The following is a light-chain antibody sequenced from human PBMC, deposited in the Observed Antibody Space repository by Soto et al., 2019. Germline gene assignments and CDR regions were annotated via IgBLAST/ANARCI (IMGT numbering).Light chain of an antibody. J-gene: IGKJ5*01. V-gene: IGKV4-1*01. CDR3: QQHYSTPLT. Sequence: DIQMTQSPSILSASVGDRVTITCRASQSIRSWLAWYQQKPGQPPKLLISGASTRESGVPDRFSGSGSGTDFTLTISSLQAEDVAVYYCQQHYSTPLTFGQGTRLEIK. CDR2: GAS. CDR1: QSIRSW.